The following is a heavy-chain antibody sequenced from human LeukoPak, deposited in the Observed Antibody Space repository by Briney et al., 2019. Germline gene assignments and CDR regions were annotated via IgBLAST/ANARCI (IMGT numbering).Heavy chain of an antibody. D-gene: IGHD3-22*01. V-gene: IGHV3-23*01. CDR2: ISGSGGST. CDR3: ARSWVSSGYYDY. Sequence: GESLRLSCAASGFTFSSYAMSWVRQAPGKGLEWVSAISGSGGSTYYADSVKGRFTISRDNSRNTLYLQMNSLRAEDTAVYYCARSWVSSGYYDYWGQGTLVTVSS. J-gene: IGHJ4*02. CDR1: GFTFSSYA.